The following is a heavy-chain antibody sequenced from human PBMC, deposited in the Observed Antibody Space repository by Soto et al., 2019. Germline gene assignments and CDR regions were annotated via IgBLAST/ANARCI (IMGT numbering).Heavy chain of an antibody. J-gene: IGHJ4*02. D-gene: IGHD6-19*01. CDR1: GGSISSYY. Sequence: ASETLSLTCFVSGGSISSYYWSWIRQPPGKGLEWIGYIYYSGSTNYNPSLKSRVTISVDTSKNQFSLKLSSVTAADTAVYYCATHIFSGWYVADPTDLYYFDYWGQGTLVTVSS. CDR3: ATHIFSGWYVADPTDLYYFDY. V-gene: IGHV4-59*01. CDR2: IYYSGST.